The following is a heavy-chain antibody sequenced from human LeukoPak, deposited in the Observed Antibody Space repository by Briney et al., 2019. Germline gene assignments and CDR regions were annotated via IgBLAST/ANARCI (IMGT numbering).Heavy chain of an antibody. CDR2: IVVGSGNT. CDR3: AAASRYYDSRRAFDI. V-gene: IGHV1-58*02. CDR1: GFTFTSSA. J-gene: IGHJ3*02. D-gene: IGHD3-22*01. Sequence: ASVKVSCKASGFTFTSSAMQWVRQARGQRLEWIGWIVVGSGNTNYAQKFQERVTITRDMSTSTAYMELSSLRSEDTAVYYCAAASRYYDSRRAFDIWGQGTMVTVSS.